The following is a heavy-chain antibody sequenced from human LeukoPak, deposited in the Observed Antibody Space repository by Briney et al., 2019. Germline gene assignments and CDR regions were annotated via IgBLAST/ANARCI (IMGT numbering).Heavy chain of an antibody. J-gene: IGHJ4*02. Sequence: SETLSLTCTVSGGSISTYYWSWIRQPPGKGLEWIGYIYYSGSTNYNPSLKSRVTISVDTSKNQFSLKLSSATAADTAVYYCARGALYDFWSGSSFDYWGQGTLVTVSS. CDR2: IYYSGST. CDR3: ARGALYDFWSGSSFDY. V-gene: IGHV4-59*01. D-gene: IGHD3-3*01. CDR1: GGSISTYY.